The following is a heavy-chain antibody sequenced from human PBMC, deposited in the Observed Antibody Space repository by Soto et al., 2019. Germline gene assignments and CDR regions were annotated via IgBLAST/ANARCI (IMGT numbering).Heavy chain of an antibody. CDR2: INHSGST. D-gene: IGHD2-2*01. J-gene: IGHJ4*02. V-gene: IGHV4-34*01. CDR1: GGSFIGYY. Sequence: KPSETLSLTCAVYGGSFIGYYWSWSRQPPGKGLEWIGEINHSGSTNYNPSLKSRVTISVDTSKNQFSLKLSSVTAADTAVYYCARGSSRSTSCSPFDYWGQGTLVTVS. CDR3: ARGSSRSTSCSPFDY.